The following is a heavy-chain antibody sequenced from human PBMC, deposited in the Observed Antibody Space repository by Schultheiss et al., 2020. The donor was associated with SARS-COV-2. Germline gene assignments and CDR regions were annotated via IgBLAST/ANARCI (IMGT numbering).Heavy chain of an antibody. J-gene: IGHJ4*02. D-gene: IGHD5-12*01. CDR1: GFTFSSYE. V-gene: IGHV3-48*03. Sequence: GGSLRLSCAASGFTFSSYEMNWVRQAPGKGLEWVSYISSSGSTIYYADSVKGRFTISRDNAKNSLYLQMNSLRAEDTAVYYCARDSGYDRRLDYWGQGTLVTVSS. CDR3: ARDSGYDRRLDY. CDR2: ISSSGSTI.